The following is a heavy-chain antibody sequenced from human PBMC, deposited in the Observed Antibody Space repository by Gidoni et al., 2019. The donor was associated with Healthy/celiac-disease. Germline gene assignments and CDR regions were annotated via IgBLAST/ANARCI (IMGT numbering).Heavy chain of an antibody. D-gene: IGHD2-21*01. CDR1: GGSFRGYY. CDR3: ARGAKHRWFDP. CDR2: INHSGSA. V-gene: IGHV4-34*01. Sequence: QVQLQQWGAGLFKPPETLSLTCAVDGGSFRGYYWRWLRQPPGKGLEWIGKINHSGSANYNASLKGRVTIAVDTSKNQFALKLSSVTAADTAVYYCARGAKHRWFDPWGQGTLVTVSS. J-gene: IGHJ5*02.